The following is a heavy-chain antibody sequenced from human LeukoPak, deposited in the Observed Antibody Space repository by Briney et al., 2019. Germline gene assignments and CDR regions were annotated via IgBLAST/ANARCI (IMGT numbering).Heavy chain of an antibody. V-gene: IGHV1-2*02. CDR3: ARDLGRDGYNYYS. Sequence: ASVKVSCKASGYTFTSYDINWVRQATGQGLEWMGWMNPNSGGANYAQNLQGRVTMTRDTSISTAYMEVSSLRSDDTAVYYCARDLGRDGYNYYSWGQGTLVTVSS. J-gene: IGHJ4*02. D-gene: IGHD5-24*01. CDR2: MNPNSGGA. CDR1: GYTFTSYD.